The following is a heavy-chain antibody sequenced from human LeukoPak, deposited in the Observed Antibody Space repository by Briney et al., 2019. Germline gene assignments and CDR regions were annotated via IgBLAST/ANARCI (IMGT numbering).Heavy chain of an antibody. Sequence: GGSLRLSWAASGFTFSSYGMHWVRQAPGKGLEWVAVISYDGSNKYYADSVKGRFTISRDNSKNTLYLQMNSLRAEDTAVYYCAKDKAAAGNYYFDYWGQGTLVTVSS. CDR3: AKDKAAAGNYYFDY. CDR1: GFTFSSYG. D-gene: IGHD6-13*01. CDR2: ISYDGSNK. V-gene: IGHV3-30*18. J-gene: IGHJ4*02.